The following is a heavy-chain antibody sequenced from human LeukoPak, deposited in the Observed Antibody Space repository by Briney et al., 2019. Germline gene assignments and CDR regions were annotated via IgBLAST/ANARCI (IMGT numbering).Heavy chain of an antibody. CDR1: GGSITSYY. CDR3: ARGSPFRGGDY. D-gene: IGHD3-10*01. Sequence: PSETLSLTCTVSGGSITSYYWSWIRQPPGKGLEWIGYIYYSGSTNYNPSLKSRVTMSVDTSKDQFSLKLTSVTTADTAVYYCARGSPFRGGDYWGQGTLVTVSS. V-gene: IGHV4-59*01. J-gene: IGHJ4*02. CDR2: IYYSGST.